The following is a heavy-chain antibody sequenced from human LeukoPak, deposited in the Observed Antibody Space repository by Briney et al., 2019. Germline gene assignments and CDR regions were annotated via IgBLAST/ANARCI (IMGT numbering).Heavy chain of an antibody. J-gene: IGHJ6*03. CDR2: IRYDGSNK. CDR1: AFTFSRYG. Sequence: TGGSLRLSCAASAFTFSRYGMHWVRQAPGKGLEWVAFIRYDGSNKYYADSVKGRFTISRDNSKNTLYLQMNSLRAEDTAVYYCAKDWGDYYGSGSLYYMDVWGKGTTVTISS. D-gene: IGHD3-10*01. V-gene: IGHV3-30*02. CDR3: AKDWGDYYGSGSLYYMDV.